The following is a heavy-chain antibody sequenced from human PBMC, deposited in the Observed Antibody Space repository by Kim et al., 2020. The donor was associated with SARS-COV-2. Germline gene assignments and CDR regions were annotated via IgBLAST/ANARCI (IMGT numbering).Heavy chain of an antibody. CDR2: IWYDGSNK. CDR1: GFTFSCYG. D-gene: IGHD1-26*01. J-gene: IGHJ4*02. Sequence: GGSLRLSCAASGFTFSCYGMHWVRQAPGKGLEWVAVIWYDGSNKYYADSVKGRFTISRDNSKNTLYLQMNSLRAEDTAVYYCAKDQWSLVGATSLIDYWGQGTLVTVSS. V-gene: IGHV3-33*06. CDR3: AKDQWSLVGATSLIDY.